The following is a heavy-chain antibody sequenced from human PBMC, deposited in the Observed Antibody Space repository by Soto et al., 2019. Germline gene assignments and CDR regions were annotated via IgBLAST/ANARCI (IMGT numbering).Heavy chain of an antibody. CDR1: GFTFSSYA. CDR3: ARVGARGCSSTSCYDETYYYYYYYMDV. D-gene: IGHD2-2*01. CDR2: ISGSGGST. Sequence: GGSLRLSCAASGFTFSSYAMSWVRQAPGKGLEWVSAISGSGGSTYYTDSVKGRFTISRDNSKNTLYLQMNSLRAEDTAVYYCARVGARGCSSTSCYDETYYYYYYYMDVWGKGTTVTVSS. V-gene: IGHV3-23*01. J-gene: IGHJ6*03.